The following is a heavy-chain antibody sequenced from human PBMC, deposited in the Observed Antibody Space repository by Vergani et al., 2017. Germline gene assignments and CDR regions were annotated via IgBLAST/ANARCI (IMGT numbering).Heavy chain of an antibody. CDR3: ARARVDYYGSGSYYKVGHWFDP. D-gene: IGHD3-10*01. V-gene: IGHV1-18*01. CDR2: ISAYNGNT. CDR1: GYTFTSYG. J-gene: IGHJ5*02. Sequence: QVQLVQSGAEVKKPGASVKVSCKASGYTFTSYGISWVRQVPGQGLEWMGWISAYNGNTNYAQKLQGRVTMTTDTSTSTAYMELRSLRSDDTAVYYCARARVDYYGSGSYYKVGHWFDPWGQGTLVTVSS.